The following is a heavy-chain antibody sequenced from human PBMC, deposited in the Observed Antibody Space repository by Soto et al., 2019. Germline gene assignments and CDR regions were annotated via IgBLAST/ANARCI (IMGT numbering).Heavy chain of an antibody. CDR1: GGTFSSYA. V-gene: IGHV1-69*12. J-gene: IGHJ4*02. CDR3: ARGKTGGGWVYYVDY. CDR2: IIPIFGTA. D-gene: IGHD3-16*01. Sequence: QVQLVQSGAEVKKPGSSVKVCCKASGGTFSSYAIDWVRQAPGHGLEWIGGIIPIFGTADYAQKFQGRVMITADEAPSTAYMELRSPRSESTAVYYCARGKTGGGWVYYVDYLGEGTLITVSS.